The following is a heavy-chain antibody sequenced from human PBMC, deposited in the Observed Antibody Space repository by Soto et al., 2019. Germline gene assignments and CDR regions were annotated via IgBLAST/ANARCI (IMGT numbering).Heavy chain of an antibody. CDR1: GGTFSSYT. V-gene: IGHV1-69*02. Sequence: QVQLVQSGAEVKKPGSSVKVSCKASGGTFSSYTISWVRQAPGQGLEWMGRINPILGIANYAQKFQGRVTITADKSTSTAYMELSSLRSEDTAVYYCAKGIPGGMDVWGQGTTVTVSS. J-gene: IGHJ6*02. CDR3: AKGIPGGMDV. CDR2: INPILGIA.